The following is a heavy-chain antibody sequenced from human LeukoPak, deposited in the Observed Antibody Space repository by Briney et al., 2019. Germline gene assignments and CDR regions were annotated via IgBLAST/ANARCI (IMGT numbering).Heavy chain of an antibody. CDR2: IYYSGST. CDR1: GGSISSYY. J-gene: IGHJ5*02. V-gene: IGHV4-59*01. Sequence: SETLSLTCTVSGGSISSYYWSWIRQPPGKGLEWIGYIYYSGSTNYNPSLKSRVTISVDTSKNQFSLKLSSVTAADTAVYYCARDLVYSSSWYNPGFDPWGQGTLVTVS. D-gene: IGHD6-13*01. CDR3: ARDLVYSSSWYNPGFDP.